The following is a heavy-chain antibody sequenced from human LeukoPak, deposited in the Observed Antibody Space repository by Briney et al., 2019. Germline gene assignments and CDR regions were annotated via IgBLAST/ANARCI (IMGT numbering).Heavy chain of an antibody. CDR2: IRYDGSNK. D-gene: IGHD1-26*01. CDR3: AGGATSYGDAFDT. CDR1: GFTFSSYG. J-gene: IGHJ3*02. V-gene: IGHV3-30*02. Sequence: GGSLRLSCAASGFTFSSYGMHWVRQAPGKGLEWVAFIRYDGSNKYYADSVKGRFTISRDNSKNTLYLQMNSLRAEDTAVYYCAGGATSYGDAFDTWGQGTMVTVSS.